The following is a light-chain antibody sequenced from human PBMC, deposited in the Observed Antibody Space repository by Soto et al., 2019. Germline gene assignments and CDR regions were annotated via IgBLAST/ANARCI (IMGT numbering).Light chain of an antibody. CDR2: DAS. CDR3: QQRSNWPLT. Sequence: EIVLTQSPATRSLSPGERATLSCRASQSVSSYLAWYQQKPGQAPRLLIYDASNRATGIPARFSGSGSGTDFTLTLSSLEPEDFAVYYCQQRSNWPLTFGGGTKVELQ. V-gene: IGKV3-11*01. J-gene: IGKJ4*01. CDR1: QSVSSY.